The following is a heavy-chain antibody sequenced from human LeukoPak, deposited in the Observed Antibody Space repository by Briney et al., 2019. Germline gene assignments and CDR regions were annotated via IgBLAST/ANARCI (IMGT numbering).Heavy chain of an antibody. CDR3: AREVNVDIVATGIFDC. CDR1: GYTFTSYA. D-gene: IGHD5-12*01. CDR2: INAGNGNT. J-gene: IGHJ4*02. V-gene: IGHV1-3*01. Sequence: GASVKVSCKASGYTFTSYAMHWVRQAPGQRLEWMGWINAGNGNTKYSQKFQGRVTITRDTSASTAYMELSSLRSEDTAVYYCAREVNVDIVATGIFDCWGQGTLVTVSS.